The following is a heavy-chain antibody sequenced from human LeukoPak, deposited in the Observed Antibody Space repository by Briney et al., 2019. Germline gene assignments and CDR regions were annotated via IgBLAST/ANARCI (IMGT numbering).Heavy chain of an antibody. J-gene: IGHJ4*02. V-gene: IGHV1-3*01. CDR3: ARDLNLFDY. CDR1: GYSFTRYA. Sequence: GASVKVSCKASGYSFTRYAMHWVRQAPGQRLEWMGWINAGNGNTKYSQKFQGRVTITRDASATTAYMELSSLGSEDTAVYYCARDLNLFDYWGQGTLVTVSS. CDR2: INAGNGNT.